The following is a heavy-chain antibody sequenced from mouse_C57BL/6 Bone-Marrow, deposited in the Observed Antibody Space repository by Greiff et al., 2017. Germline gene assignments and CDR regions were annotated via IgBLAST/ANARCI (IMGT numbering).Heavy chain of an antibody. CDR1: GYTFTDYY. J-gene: IGHJ1*03. CDR3: ARCPYYYGSRNWYFDV. Sequence: EVKLQESGPVLVKPGASVKMSCKASGYTFTDYYMNWVKQSHGKSLEWIGVINPYNGGTSYNQKFKGKATLTVDKSSSTAYMELNSLTSEDSAVYYCARCPYYYGSRNWYFDVWGTGTTVTVSS. D-gene: IGHD1-1*01. CDR2: INPYNGGT. V-gene: IGHV1-19*01.